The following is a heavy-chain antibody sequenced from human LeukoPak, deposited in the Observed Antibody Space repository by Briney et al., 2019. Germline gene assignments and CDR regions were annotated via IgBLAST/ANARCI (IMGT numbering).Heavy chain of an antibody. Sequence: GGSLRLSRAASGFTFSSYWMSWVRQAPGKGLEWVANIKQDGSEKYYVDSVKGRFTISRDNAKNSLYLQMNSLRAEDTAVYYCATEADGDLTPPYWGQGTLVTVSS. CDR1: GFTFSSYW. D-gene: IGHD4-17*01. CDR2: IKQDGSEK. J-gene: IGHJ4*02. V-gene: IGHV3-7*03. CDR3: ATEADGDLTPPY.